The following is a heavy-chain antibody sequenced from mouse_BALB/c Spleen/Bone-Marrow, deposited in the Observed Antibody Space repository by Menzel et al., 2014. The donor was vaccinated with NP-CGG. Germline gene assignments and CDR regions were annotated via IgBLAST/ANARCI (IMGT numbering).Heavy chain of an antibody. Sequence: QVQLQQSGAELVRPGSSVKISCKASGYAFSSYWMNWVKQRPGQGLEWIGQIYPGDGDTNYNGKFKGKATLTADKSSSTAYMQLSSLTSGDSAVYFCARGDGNYPFYAMDYWGQGTSVTVSS. D-gene: IGHD2-1*01. CDR3: ARGDGNYPFYAMDY. V-gene: IGHV1-80*01. J-gene: IGHJ4*01. CDR1: GYAFSSYW. CDR2: IYPGDGDT.